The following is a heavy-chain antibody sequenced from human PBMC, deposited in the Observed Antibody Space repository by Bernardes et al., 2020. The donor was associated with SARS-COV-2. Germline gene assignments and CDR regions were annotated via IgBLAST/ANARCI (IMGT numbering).Heavy chain of an antibody. D-gene: IGHD6-13*01. CDR2: ISAYNGTT. CDR3: ARDLSSWYPYYFDY. J-gene: IGHJ4*02. V-gene: IGHV1-18*04. CDR1: GYTFTSYG. Sequence: ASLKDSCKASGYTFTSYGISWVRQAPGQGLEWMGWISAYNGTTNYAQKLQGRVTMTTDTSTSTAYMELRSLRSDDTAVYYCARDLSSWYPYYFDYWGQGTLVTVSS.